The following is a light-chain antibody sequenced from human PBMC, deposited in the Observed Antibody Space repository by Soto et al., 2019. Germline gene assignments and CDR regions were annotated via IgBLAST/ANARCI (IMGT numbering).Light chain of an antibody. V-gene: IGLV2-14*01. CDR3: SSYTGSSTPYV. CDR1: SSDIGSYNY. Sequence: QSVLTRPASVSGSPGQSITISCTGTSSDIGSYNYVSWYQQHPGKAPKLMIYDVNNRPSGVSNRFSGSKSGNTASLTISELQTEDDADYYCSSYTGSSTPYVFGAGTKLTVL. J-gene: IGLJ1*01. CDR2: DVN.